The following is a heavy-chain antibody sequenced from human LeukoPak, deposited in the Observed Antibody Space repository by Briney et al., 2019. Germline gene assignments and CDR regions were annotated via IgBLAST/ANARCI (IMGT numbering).Heavy chain of an antibody. CDR1: GFXFSSYA. J-gene: IGHJ4*02. Sequence: PGGSLRLSCAASGFXFSSYAISWVRQAPGKGLEWVSAISGSGGSTYYADSVKGRFTISRDNSKNTLYLQMNSLRAEDTAVYYCAKGPGKYGDYGDYWGQGTLVTVSS. V-gene: IGHV3-23*01. CDR3: AKGPGKYGDYGDY. D-gene: IGHD4-17*01. CDR2: ISGSGGST.